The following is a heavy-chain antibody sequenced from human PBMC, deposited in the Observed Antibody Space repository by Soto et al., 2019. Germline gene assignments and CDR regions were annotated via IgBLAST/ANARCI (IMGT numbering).Heavy chain of an antibody. D-gene: IGHD3-16*01. CDR2: VYRDDDK. CDR1: GVSLSTSGMG. V-gene: IGHV2-5*02. J-gene: IGHJ4*02. Sequence: QVTLKESGPPLVKPTQTLTLTCTFSGVSLSTSGMGVGWIRQPPGKALEWLALVYRDDDKRYSPSLKSRLTITKDTSKNQVVLTMTYMDPVDTATYYCAHMIGGAFFYHWGQGTLVTVSS. CDR3: AHMIGGAFFYH.